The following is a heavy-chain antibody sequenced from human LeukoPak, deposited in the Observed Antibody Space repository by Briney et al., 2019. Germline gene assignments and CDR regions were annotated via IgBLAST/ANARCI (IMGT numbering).Heavy chain of an antibody. Sequence: GGSLRLSCAASGFTFSSYWMSWVRQAPGKGLEWVANIKQDGSEKYYVDSVKGRFTISRDNAKNSLYLQMNSLRAEDTAVYYCARGGYDYVWGSSSYDYWGQGTLVTVSS. J-gene: IGHJ4*02. CDR2: IKQDGSEK. V-gene: IGHV3-7*01. CDR1: GFTFSSYW. D-gene: IGHD3-16*01. CDR3: ARGGYDYVWGSSSYDY.